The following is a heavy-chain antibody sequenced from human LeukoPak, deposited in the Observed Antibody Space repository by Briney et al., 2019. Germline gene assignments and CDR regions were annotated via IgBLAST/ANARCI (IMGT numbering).Heavy chain of an antibody. CDR1: GFTFSNYE. CDR2: ISSRGSPI. Sequence: SLRLSCAASGFTFSNYEMNWVRQAPGKGLEWVSYISSRGSPIYYTDSVKGRFTISRDNAKNSLYLQMNSLRAEDTAVYYCARDPDGTGPSDYFDYWGQGTLVTASS. J-gene: IGHJ4*02. D-gene: IGHD1-1*01. V-gene: IGHV3-48*03. CDR3: ARDPDGTGPSDYFDY.